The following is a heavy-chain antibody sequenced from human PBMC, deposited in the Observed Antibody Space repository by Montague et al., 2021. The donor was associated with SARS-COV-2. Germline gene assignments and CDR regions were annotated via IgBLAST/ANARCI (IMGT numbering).Heavy chain of an antibody. D-gene: IGHD5-12*01. CDR2: IYYSGST. Sequence: SETLSLTCTVSGGSINSDYWSWIRQPPGKGLEWIGYIYYSGSTNYNPSLKSRVTISVDTSKNQFSLKLISVTAADTAVYYCAREDRWMWFAAWGQGSLVTVSS. V-gene: IGHV4-59*01. J-gene: IGHJ5*02. CDR3: AREDRWMWFAA. CDR1: GGSINSDY.